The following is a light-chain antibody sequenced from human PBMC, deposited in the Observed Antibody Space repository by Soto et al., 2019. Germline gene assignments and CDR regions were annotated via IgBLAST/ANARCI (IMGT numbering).Light chain of an antibody. CDR1: QSVGSNY. CDR3: QQYTTSPFT. J-gene: IGKJ3*01. V-gene: IGKV3-20*01. CDR2: GAS. Sequence: EIVLTQSPGTLSLSPGERATLYCRASQSVGSNYLAWYQQKPGQAPRVLIYGASSRATGIPDRFSGSGSGDDFTLTISRLEPEDFAVYYCQQYTTSPFTFGPGTKVDIK.